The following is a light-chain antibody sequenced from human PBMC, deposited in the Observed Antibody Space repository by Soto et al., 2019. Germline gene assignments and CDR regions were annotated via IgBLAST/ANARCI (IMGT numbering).Light chain of an antibody. CDR2: EAS. Sequence: IQLTQSPSSLSASVGDRVTITCRASQDISHYVAWYQQKPGKAPKVLSYEASTLQSGVPSRFSGSGSGTDFTLTTSSLQPEDFATYYCQQVKNNLPLTFVGGTKVEIK. CDR1: QDISHY. J-gene: IGKJ4*01. CDR3: QQVKNNLPLT. V-gene: IGKV1-9*01.